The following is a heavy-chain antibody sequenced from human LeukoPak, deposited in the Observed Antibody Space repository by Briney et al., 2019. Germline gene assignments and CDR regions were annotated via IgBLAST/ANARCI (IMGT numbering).Heavy chain of an antibody. CDR1: GYTFTSYG. CDR3: ARASGYSSSWSQGGY. CDR2: ISAYNGNT. J-gene: IGHJ4*02. V-gene: IGHV1-18*01. D-gene: IGHD6-13*01. Sequence: ASVKVSCKASGYTFTSYGISWVRQAPGQGLEWMGWISAYNGNTNYAQKLQGRVTMTTDTSTSTAYTELRSLRSDDTAVYYCARASGYSSSWSQGGYWGQGTLVTVSS.